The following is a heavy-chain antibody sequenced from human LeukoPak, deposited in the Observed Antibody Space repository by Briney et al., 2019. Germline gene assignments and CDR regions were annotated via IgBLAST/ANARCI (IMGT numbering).Heavy chain of an antibody. V-gene: IGHV4-39*07. Sequence: PSETLSLTCIVSGGSISSSIYYWAWVRQPPGKGLEWIGTVFYNGATQYSPSLRSRVTISIDTSTNQFSLKLSSVTAADTAVYYCARDFIHYYYYYMDVWGKGTTVTVSS. CDR3: ARDFIHYYYYYMDV. J-gene: IGHJ6*03. CDR1: GGSISSSIYY. CDR2: VFYNGAT.